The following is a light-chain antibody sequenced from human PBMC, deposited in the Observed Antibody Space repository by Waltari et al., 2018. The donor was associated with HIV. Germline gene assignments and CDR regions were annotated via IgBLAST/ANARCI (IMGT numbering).Light chain of an antibody. CDR2: KFS. V-gene: IGKV2-30*01. J-gene: IGKJ1*01. Sequence: DIVMTQSPLFLPVTLGQPASISCRSSQGLASSDGNTYLNWFQQRPVQSPRRLIYKFSNRDSGVPDRFSGSGSGTDFTLKISRVEAEDVGVYYCMQGTYWPPWTFGQGTKVEIK. CDR1: QGLASSDGNTY. CDR3: MQGTYWPPWT.